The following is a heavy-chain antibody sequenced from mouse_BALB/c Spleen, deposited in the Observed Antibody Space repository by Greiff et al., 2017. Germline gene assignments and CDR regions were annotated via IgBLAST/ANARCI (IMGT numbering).Heavy chain of an antibody. Sequence: EVQLQQSGPGLVKPSQSLSLTCTVTGYSITSDYAWNWIRQFPGNKLEWMGYISYSGSTSYNPSLKSRISITRDTSKNQFFLQLNSVTTEDTATYYCARRYYGSSRGYFDYWGQGTTLTVSS. CDR1: GYSITSDYA. CDR2: ISYSGST. J-gene: IGHJ2*01. V-gene: IGHV3-2*02. D-gene: IGHD1-1*01. CDR3: ARRYYGSSRGYFDY.